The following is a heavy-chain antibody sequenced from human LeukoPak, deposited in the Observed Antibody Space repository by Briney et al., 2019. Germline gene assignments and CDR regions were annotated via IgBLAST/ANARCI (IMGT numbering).Heavy chain of an antibody. CDR3: AKDPYYDSSGYPDY. J-gene: IGHJ4*02. D-gene: IGHD3-22*01. CDR2: INSDGSST. Sequence: GGSLRLSCAASGFTFSSYAMSWVRQAPGKGLVWVSRINSDGSSTTYADSVKGRFTISRDNSKNTLYLQMNSLRAEDTAVYYCAKDPYYDSSGYPDYWGQGTLVTVSS. V-gene: IGHV3-23*01. CDR1: GFTFSSYA.